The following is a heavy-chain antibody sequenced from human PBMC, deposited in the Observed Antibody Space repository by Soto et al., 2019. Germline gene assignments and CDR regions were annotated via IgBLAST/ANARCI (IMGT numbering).Heavy chain of an antibody. J-gene: IGHJ4*02. CDR2: IISSGGST. D-gene: IGHD2-21*01. V-gene: IGHV3-23*01. CDR1: GITFSNFV. CDR3: AKVAERDGHYFDF. Sequence: EVHLLESGGGLVKPGGSLRLSCAASGITFSNFVMSWVRQIPGKGLEWVSFIISSGGSTYYADSVRGRFTISRDNSKNTLYLQMDSLRAEDTAVYYCAKVAERDGHYFDFWGQGSLVTVSS.